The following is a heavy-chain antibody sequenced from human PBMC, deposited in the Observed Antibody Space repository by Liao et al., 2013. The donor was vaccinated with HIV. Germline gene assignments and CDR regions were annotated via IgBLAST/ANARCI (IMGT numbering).Heavy chain of an antibody. CDR3: ASTHYDFLTGYYLPY. V-gene: IGHV4-4*07. D-gene: IGHD3-9*01. Sequence: QVQLQESGPGLVTPSETLSLTCTVSGGPISSYYWSWIRQTAGKGLEWIGRIYTNERTNFNPSLKSRVTISADTSNNQFFLKLSSVTAADTAVYYCASTHYDFLTGYYLPYWGQGTLVTVSS. J-gene: IGHJ4*02. CDR1: GGPISSYY. CDR2: IYTNERT.